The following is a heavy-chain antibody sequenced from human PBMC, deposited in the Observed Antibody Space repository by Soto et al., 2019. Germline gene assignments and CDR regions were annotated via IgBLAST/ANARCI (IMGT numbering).Heavy chain of an antibody. D-gene: IGHD3-10*01. J-gene: IGHJ4*02. CDR1: GGSISSGGYY. Sequence: QVQLQESGPGLVKPSQTLSLTCTVSGGSISSGGYYWSWIRQHPGKGLEWIGYIYYSGSTYYNPSLKSRVTISVDTSKNQFSLKLSSVTAADTAVYYCARDKVLLWFGELSRYFDYWGQGTLVTVSS. CDR2: IYYSGST. CDR3: ARDKVLLWFGELSRYFDY. V-gene: IGHV4-31*03.